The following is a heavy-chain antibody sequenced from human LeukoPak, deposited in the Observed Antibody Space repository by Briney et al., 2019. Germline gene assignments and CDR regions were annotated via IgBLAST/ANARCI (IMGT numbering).Heavy chain of an antibody. CDR3: ARDPGVQLWLVN. CDR1: GYTFTSYD. CDR2: INPNSGGT. D-gene: IGHD5-18*01. Sequence: ASVKVSCKASGYTFTSYDINWVRQATGQGLEWMGWINPNSGGTNYAQKFQGRVTMTRDTSISTAYMELSRLRSDDTAVYYCARDPGVQLWLVNWGQGTLVTVSS. V-gene: IGHV1-2*02. J-gene: IGHJ4*02.